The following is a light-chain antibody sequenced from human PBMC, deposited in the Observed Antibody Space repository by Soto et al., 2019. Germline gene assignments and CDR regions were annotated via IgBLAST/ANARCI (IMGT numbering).Light chain of an antibody. CDR1: SSKIVAGYN. Sequence: SVLTQPPSVSGAPGQRVTISCTGSSSKIVAGYNVHWYQQVPGTAPKLLIYGDSNRPSGVPDRFSGSKSGTSASLAITGLQAEDEADYYCQSYDSSLSGWLFGGGTKLTVL. J-gene: IGLJ3*02. V-gene: IGLV1-40*01. CDR3: QSYDSSLSGWL. CDR2: GDS.